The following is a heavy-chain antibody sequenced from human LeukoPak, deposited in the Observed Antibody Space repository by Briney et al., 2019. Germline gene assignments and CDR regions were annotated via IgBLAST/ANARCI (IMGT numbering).Heavy chain of an antibody. Sequence: GASVKVSCKVSGYTLTELSMHWVRQAPGRGLEWMGGFDPEDGETIYAQKFQGRVTMTEGTSTDTAYMELSSLRSEDTAVYYCATYYDFWSGYHDWGQGTLVTVSS. V-gene: IGHV1-24*01. CDR2: FDPEDGET. J-gene: IGHJ4*02. CDR3: ATYYDFWSGYHD. CDR1: GYTLTELS. D-gene: IGHD3-3*01.